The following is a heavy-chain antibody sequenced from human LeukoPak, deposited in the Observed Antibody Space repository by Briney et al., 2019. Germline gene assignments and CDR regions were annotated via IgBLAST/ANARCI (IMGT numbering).Heavy chain of an antibody. CDR3: AKGGALLWFGESAYYFDY. CDR1: GFTFSSYG. D-gene: IGHD3-10*01. J-gene: IGHJ4*02. CDR2: ISYDGSNK. Sequence: GRSLRLSCAASGFTFSSYGMHWVRQAPGKGLEWVAVISYDGSNKYYADSVKGRFTISRDNSKNTLYLQMNSLRAEDTAVYYCAKGGALLWFGESAYYFDYWGQGTLVTVSS. V-gene: IGHV3-30*18.